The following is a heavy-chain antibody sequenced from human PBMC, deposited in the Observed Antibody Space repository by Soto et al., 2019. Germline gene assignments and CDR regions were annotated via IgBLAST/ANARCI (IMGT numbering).Heavy chain of an antibody. CDR1: GVTFKDYG. CDR3: ARDGWGSNWYFDL. J-gene: IGHJ2*01. CDR2: ISYDGKQT. D-gene: IGHD3-16*01. Sequence: LRLSCGAPGVTFKDYGMHWVRQAPGKGLEWVAVISYDGKQTYYADSVKGRFTISKDKSKRTLFLQMNSLRVDDAAVYYCARDGWGSNWYFDLWGRGTLVTVSS. V-gene: IGHV3-30*03.